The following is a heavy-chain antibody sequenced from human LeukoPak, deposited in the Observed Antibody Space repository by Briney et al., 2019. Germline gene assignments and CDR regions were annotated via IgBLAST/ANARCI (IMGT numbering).Heavy chain of an antibody. D-gene: IGHD3-22*01. Sequence: SETLSLTCTVSGGSISSYYWSWIRQPPGKGLEWIGYIYYSGSTNYNPSLKSRVTVSVDTSKNQFSLKLSSVTAADTAVYYCARVGDSSGYYQYYFDYWGQGTLVTVSS. CDR3: ARVGDSSGYYQYYFDY. CDR2: IYYSGST. V-gene: IGHV4-59*01. J-gene: IGHJ4*02. CDR1: GGSISSYY.